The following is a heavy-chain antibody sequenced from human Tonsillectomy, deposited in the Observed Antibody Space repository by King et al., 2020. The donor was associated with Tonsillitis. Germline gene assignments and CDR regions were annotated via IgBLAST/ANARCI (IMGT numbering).Heavy chain of an antibody. V-gene: IGHV3-7*01. J-gene: IGHJ5*02. CDR1: GFTFISYW. D-gene: IGHD3-3*01. CDR3: ARDGPFWSGPYNWFDP. Sequence: VQLVVSGGGLVQPGGSLRLSCAASGFTFISYWMSWVRQAPGKGLGWVAKLKKEGSGKYYCDSVKGRFTSSRDNAKNSLYLQMNSLRAEDTAVYYCARDGPFWSGPYNWFDPWGQGTLVTVSS. CDR2: LKKEGSGK.